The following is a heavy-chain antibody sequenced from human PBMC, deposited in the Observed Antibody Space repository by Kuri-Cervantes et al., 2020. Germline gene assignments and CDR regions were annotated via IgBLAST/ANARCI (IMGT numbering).Heavy chain of an antibody. J-gene: IGHJ6*02. CDR2: IWYDGSNK. V-gene: IGHV3-30*02. CDR1: VFTFSSYV. D-gene: IGHD1-26*01. Sequence: GGSLRLSCIAPVFTFSSYVRHWVRQAPGKGLEWVAVIWYDGSNKYYADSVKGRFTISRDNSKNTLYLQMNSLRAEDTAVYYCAKASELPEYYGMDVWGQGTTVTVSS. CDR3: AKASELPEYYGMDV.